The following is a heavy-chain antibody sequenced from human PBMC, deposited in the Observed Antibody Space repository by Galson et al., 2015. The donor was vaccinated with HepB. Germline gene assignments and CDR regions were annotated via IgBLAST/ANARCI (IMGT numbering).Heavy chain of an antibody. CDR1: GFTFSSYS. CDR3: ARGGSGYDRGSGFWFDP. V-gene: IGHV3-21*01. D-gene: IGHD5-12*01. CDR2: ISSSSSYI. Sequence: SLRLSCAASGFTFSSYSMNWVRQAPGKGLEWVSSISSSSSYIYYADSVKGRFTISRDNAKNSLYLQMNSLRAEDTAVYYCARGGSGYDRGSGFWFDPWGQGTLVTVSS. J-gene: IGHJ5*02.